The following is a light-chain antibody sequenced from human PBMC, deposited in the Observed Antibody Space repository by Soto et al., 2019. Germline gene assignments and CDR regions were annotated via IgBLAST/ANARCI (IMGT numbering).Light chain of an antibody. CDR1: QSVAGN. V-gene: IGKV3-15*01. J-gene: IGKJ5*01. CDR3: QQYNVWPPIT. Sequence: EIVMTQSPATLSVSPGERATLSCRASQSVAGNLAWYQQKPGQAPRLLIYGASTRATGIPARFSGSGSGTEFTLTISSLQSEDSAVYYCQQYNVWPPITFGQGTRLEIK. CDR2: GAS.